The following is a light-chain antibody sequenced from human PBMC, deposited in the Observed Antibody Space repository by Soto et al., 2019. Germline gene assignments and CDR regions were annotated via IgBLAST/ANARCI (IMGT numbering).Light chain of an antibody. V-gene: IGKV4-1*01. CDR1: QSFLYSSNNKNY. J-gene: IGKJ2*01. Sequence: DIVMTQSPDSLAVSLGERATINCKSSQSFLYSSNNKNYLAWYQQKSGQPPKLLIYWASTRESGVPDRFSGSGSGTDFTLTISSLQAEDVAVYYCQQYYSTPYTFGQGTKVEIE. CDR3: QQYYSTPYT. CDR2: WAS.